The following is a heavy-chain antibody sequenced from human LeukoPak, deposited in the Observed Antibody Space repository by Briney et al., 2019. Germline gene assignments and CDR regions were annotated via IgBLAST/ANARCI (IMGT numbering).Heavy chain of an antibody. CDR3: AREEYSSGWYGVYDY. J-gene: IGHJ4*02. Sequence: SVKVSCKASGGTFSSYAISWVRQAPGQGLEWMGRIIPILGIANYAQKFQGRVTITADKSTSTAYMELSSLRSEDTAVYYCAREEYSSGWYGVYDYWGQGTLVTVSP. CDR2: IIPILGIA. V-gene: IGHV1-69*04. CDR1: GGTFSSYA. D-gene: IGHD6-19*01.